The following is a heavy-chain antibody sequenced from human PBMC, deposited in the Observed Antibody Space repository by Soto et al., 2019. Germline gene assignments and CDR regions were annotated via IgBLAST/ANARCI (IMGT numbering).Heavy chain of an antibody. Sequence: EVQLLESGGGLVQPGGSLRLSCAASGFTFSSYAMNWVRQAPGKGLEWVSVLSGSGDSTYYADSVKGRFTISRDNSKNTLYLQMNSLRAEDTAVYYCAKRGSGSYFDYWGQGTLVTVSS. CDR2: LSGSGDST. CDR3: AKRGSGSYFDY. J-gene: IGHJ4*02. CDR1: GFTFSSYA. V-gene: IGHV3-23*01. D-gene: IGHD1-26*01.